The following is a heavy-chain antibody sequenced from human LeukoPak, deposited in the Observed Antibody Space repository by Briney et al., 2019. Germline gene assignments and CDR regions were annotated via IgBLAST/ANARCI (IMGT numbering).Heavy chain of an antibody. CDR1: GFTLSNHW. CDR2: ISGDEIWT. D-gene: IGHD3-3*01. Sequence: GGSLRLSCAASGFTLSNHWMHWVRQAPGKGLVWVSRISGDEIWTTYADSVKGRFIISRDNAKDTLYLQMNSLRAEDTAVYYCAREGIRFYDSFAYYFDYWGQGTLVTVSS. J-gene: IGHJ4*02. V-gene: IGHV3-74*03. CDR3: AREGIRFYDSFAYYFDY.